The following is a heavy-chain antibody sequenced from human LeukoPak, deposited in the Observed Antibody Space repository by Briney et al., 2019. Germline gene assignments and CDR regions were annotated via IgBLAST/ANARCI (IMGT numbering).Heavy chain of an antibody. CDR3: VRAFVHSGWYALGDY. D-gene: IGHD6-19*01. CDR2: INSDGSST. Sequence: GGSLRLSCAASGFTFSGYWMHWVRQAPGKGLVWVSRINSDGSSTNYADSVKGRFTISRDNAKNTLYLQMNSLRAEDTAVYYCVRAFVHSGWYALGDYWGQGTLVTVSS. J-gene: IGHJ4*02. CDR1: GFTFSGYW. V-gene: IGHV3-74*01.